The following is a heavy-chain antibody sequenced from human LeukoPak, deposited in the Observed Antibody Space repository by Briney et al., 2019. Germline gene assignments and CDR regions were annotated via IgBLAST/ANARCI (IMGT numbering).Heavy chain of an antibody. CDR3: AREDSMMLYTDV. J-gene: IGHJ6*03. Sequence: GGSLRLSCAASGFTFSSYSMNWVRQAPGKGLDWVSSISSSSSYIYYADSVKGRFTISRDNAKNSLYLQMNSLRAEDTAVYYCAREDSMMLYTDVWGKGTTVTVSS. CDR2: ISSSSSYI. V-gene: IGHV3-21*01. CDR1: GFTFSSYS. D-gene: IGHD3-22*01.